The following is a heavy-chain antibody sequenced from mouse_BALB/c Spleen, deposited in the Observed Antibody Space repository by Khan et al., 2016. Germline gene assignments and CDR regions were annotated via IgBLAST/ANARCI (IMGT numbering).Heavy chain of an antibody. J-gene: IGHJ4*01. CDR3: AKNDYDSVYYAMDY. CDR1: GFSLTRFG. CDR2: IWRGGGT. D-gene: IGHD2-4*01. Sequence: QVQLKQSGPGLVQPSQSLSITCTVSGFSLTRFGVHWVRQSPGKGLEWLGVIWRGGGTDYNAAFMSRLNITKDNSRSQVFFKMNRPQTDDTATYYCAKNDYDSVYYAMDYWGQGTPVTVSS. V-gene: IGHV2-5*01.